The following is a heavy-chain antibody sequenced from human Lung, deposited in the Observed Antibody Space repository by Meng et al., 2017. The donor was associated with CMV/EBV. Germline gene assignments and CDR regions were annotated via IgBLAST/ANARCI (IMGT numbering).Heavy chain of an antibody. CDR1: GYSIISGYY. J-gene: IGHJ4*02. CDR3: ARARFAY. CDR2: IYHSGST. V-gene: IGHV4-38-2*02. Sequence: SDTLSLTCTVSGYSIISGYYWGWVRQPPGKGLEWIGCIYHSGSTYYNPSLKSRVTISVDTSKNQFSLKLSSVTAADTAVYYCARARFAYWGQGTLVTVSS.